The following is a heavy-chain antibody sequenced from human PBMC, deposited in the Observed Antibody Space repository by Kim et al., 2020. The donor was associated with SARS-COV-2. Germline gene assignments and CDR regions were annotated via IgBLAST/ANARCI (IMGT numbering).Heavy chain of an antibody. CDR1: GGSISNYY. CDR2: IYYSGNT. V-gene: IGHV4-59*01. Sequence: SETLSLTCSVSGGSISNYYWSWIRQSPGKGLEWIGYIYYSGNTNYNPSLKSRVTISVDTSNNHFSLKLSSVTAADTAVYFCARDRYESFMDVWGQGTTVTVSS. J-gene: IGHJ6*02. CDR3: ARDRYESFMDV. D-gene: IGHD5-12*01.